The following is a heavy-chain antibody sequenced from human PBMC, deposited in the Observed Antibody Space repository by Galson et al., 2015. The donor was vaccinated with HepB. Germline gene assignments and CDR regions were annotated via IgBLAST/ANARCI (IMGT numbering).Heavy chain of an antibody. V-gene: IGHV4-4*02. D-gene: IGHD6-19*01. Sequence: LSLTCAVSGGSISSSNWWSWVRQPPGKGLEWIGEIYHSGSTNYNPSLKSRVTISVDKSKNQFSLKLSSVTAADTAVYYCARVYSSGWSYYFDYWGQGTLVTVSS. CDR3: ARVYSSGWSYYFDY. CDR2: IYHSGST. CDR1: GGSISSSNW. J-gene: IGHJ4*02.